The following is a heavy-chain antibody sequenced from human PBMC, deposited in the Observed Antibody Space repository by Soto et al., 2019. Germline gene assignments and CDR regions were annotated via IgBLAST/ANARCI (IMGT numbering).Heavy chain of an antibody. D-gene: IGHD2-2*01. Sequence: ASVKVSCKASGGTFSSCAISWVRQAPGQGLEWMGGIIPIFGTANYAQKFQGRVTITADKSTSTAYMELSSLRSEDTAVYYCAREYCSSTSCYDYWGQGTLVTVSS. CDR1: GGTFSSCA. V-gene: IGHV1-69*06. CDR2: IIPIFGTA. J-gene: IGHJ4*02. CDR3: AREYCSSTSCYDY.